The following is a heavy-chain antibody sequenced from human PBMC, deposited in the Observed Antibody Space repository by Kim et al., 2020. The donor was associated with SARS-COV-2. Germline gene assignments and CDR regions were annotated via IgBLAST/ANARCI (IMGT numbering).Heavy chain of an antibody. D-gene: IGHD1-26*01. J-gene: IGHJ4*02. V-gene: IGHV5-51*01. CDR3: ARCPGGSYFLDY. Sequence: RYSPSFQGQVTSSADKSNRTAYLQWSSLKASDTAMYYCARCPGGSYFLDYWGQGTLVTVSS.